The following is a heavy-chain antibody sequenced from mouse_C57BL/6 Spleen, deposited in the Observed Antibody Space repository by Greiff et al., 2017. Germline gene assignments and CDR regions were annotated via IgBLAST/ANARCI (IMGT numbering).Heavy chain of an antibody. V-gene: IGHV1-80*01. Sequence: VQLQQSGAELVKPGASVKISCKASGYAFSSYWMNWVKQRPGKGLEWIGQIYPGDGDTNYNGKFKGKATLTADKSSSTAYMQLSSLTSEDSAVYFCAREGNYYGSSCMDGWGQGTSVTVSS. CDR2: IYPGDGDT. D-gene: IGHD1-1*01. J-gene: IGHJ4*01. CDR1: GYAFSSYW. CDR3: AREGNYYGSSCMDG.